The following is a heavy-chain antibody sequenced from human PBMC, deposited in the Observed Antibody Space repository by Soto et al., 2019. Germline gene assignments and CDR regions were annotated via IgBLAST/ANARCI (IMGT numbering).Heavy chain of an antibody. Sequence: EVQLVESGGGLVQPGGSLRLSCAASGFTFRTYSMNWVRQAPGKGLEWVSYITSSSDTIYYGDSVQGRFTISRDNARNSLYLQVNRLRDEDTAVYYCARVPSSGSYRSYYYYGMDVWGQGTTVTVSS. J-gene: IGHJ6*02. V-gene: IGHV3-48*02. CDR1: GFTFRTYS. CDR2: ITSSSDTI. D-gene: IGHD1-26*01. CDR3: ARVPSSGSYRSYYYYGMDV.